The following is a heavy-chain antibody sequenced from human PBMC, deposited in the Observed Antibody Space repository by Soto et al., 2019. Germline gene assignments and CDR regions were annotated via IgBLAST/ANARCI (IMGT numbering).Heavy chain of an antibody. D-gene: IGHD4-17*01. CDR2: IIPIFGTA. J-gene: IGHJ4*01. CDR3: ARAFTTVTYFDY. Sequence: QVQLVQSGAEVNKPGSSVKVSCKASGGTFSSYAISWERQAPGQGLEWMGGIIPIFGTANYAQKFQSRVTITEGKSTGTAYMELSSLVSEDTRVYYCARAFTTVTYFDYWGQGTMVTVS. V-gene: IGHV1-69*06. CDR1: GGTFSSYA.